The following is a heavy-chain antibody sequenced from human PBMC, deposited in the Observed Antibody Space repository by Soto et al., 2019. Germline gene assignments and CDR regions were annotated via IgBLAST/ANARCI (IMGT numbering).Heavy chain of an antibody. CDR2: ISGSGRDI. CDR1: GFTFSSYS. CDR3: ARSRGSGPHFVDY. Sequence: EVQVVESGGGLVKPGGSLRLSCAASGFTFSSYSINWVRQAPGKGLEWVSSISGSGRDIYYADSVKGRFTISRDNAKNSLYLQMNSLRAEDTAVYYCARSRGSGPHFVDYWGQGTLVTVSS. V-gene: IGHV3-21*01. J-gene: IGHJ4*02. D-gene: IGHD2-15*01.